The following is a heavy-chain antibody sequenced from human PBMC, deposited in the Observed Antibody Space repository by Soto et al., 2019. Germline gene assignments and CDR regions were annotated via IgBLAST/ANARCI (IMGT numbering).Heavy chain of an antibody. V-gene: IGHV3-23*01. J-gene: IGHJ4*02. CDR1: GFTFSSYA. Sequence: EVQLLESVGGLVQPGGSLRLSCAASGFTFSSYAMSWVRQAPGKGLEWVSAISGSGGSTYYADSVKGRFTISRDNSKNTLYLQMNSLRAEDTAVYYCAKDSDIVVVITSGVYSDYWGQGTLVTVSS. CDR2: ISGSGGST. D-gene: IGHD3-22*01. CDR3: AKDSDIVVVITSGVYSDY.